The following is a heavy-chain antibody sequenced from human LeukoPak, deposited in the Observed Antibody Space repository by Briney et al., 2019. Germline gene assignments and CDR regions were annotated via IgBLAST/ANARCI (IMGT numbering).Heavy chain of an antibody. V-gene: IGHV1-46*01. J-gene: IGHJ5*02. CDR1: GYTFTSYY. D-gene: IGHD3-22*01. CDR3: ARGEYYYDSSGYYWFDP. Sequence: ASVKVSCKASGYTFTSYYMHWVRQAPGQGLEWMGIINPSGGSTSYAQKFQGRVTITADESTSTAYMELSSLRSEDTAVYYCARGEYYYDSSGYYWFDPWGQGTLVTVSS. CDR2: INPSGGST.